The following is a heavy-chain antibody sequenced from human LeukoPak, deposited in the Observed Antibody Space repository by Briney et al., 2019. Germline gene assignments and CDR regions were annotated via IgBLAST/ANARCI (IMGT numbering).Heavy chain of an antibody. CDR2: IKSSSHTR. J-gene: IGHJ4*02. D-gene: IGHD3-9*01. V-gene: IGHV3-48*02. Sequence: GGSLRLSCEASGFIFSTYSMQLGRQAAGKRLEWLSHIKSSSHTRYYADSVKGRFTISRDNAWNSLYLEMNSLRDEDTAVYYCARDQLGGSRAFDWLMEGSDYWGQGTVVTVSS. CDR3: ARDQLGGSRAFDWLMEGSDY. CDR1: GFIFSTYS.